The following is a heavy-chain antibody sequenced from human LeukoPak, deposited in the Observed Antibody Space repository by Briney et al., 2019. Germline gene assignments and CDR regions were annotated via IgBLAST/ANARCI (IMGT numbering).Heavy chain of an antibody. V-gene: IGHV4-34*01. J-gene: IGHJ4*02. CDR1: GGSFRGYY. Sequence: SETLSLTGAVYGGSFRGYYWRWIRQPPGAGLDWIGEINHSGSTNYNPSLKSRVTISVDTSKNQFSLKLSSVTAADTAVYYCARGPRRDGYNFDCWDQGTLVNVSS. D-gene: IGHD5-12*01. CDR2: INHSGST. CDR3: ARGPRRDGYNFDC.